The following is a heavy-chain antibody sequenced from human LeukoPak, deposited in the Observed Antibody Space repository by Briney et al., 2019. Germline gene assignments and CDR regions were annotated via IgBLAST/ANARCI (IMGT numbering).Heavy chain of an antibody. Sequence: SQTLSLTCTVSGGSISSGDYYWSWIRQPPGKGLEWIGYIYYSGSTYYNPSLKSRVTTSVDTSKNQFSLKLSSVTAADTAVYYCARAVDIVVVPAAINYYYGMDVWGQGTTVTVSS. V-gene: IGHV4-30-4*01. D-gene: IGHD2-2*03. J-gene: IGHJ6*02. CDR1: GGSISSGDYY. CDR2: IYYSGST. CDR3: ARAVDIVVVPAAINYYYGMDV.